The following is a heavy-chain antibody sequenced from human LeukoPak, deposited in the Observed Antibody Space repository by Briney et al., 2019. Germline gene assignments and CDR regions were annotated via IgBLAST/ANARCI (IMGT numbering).Heavy chain of an antibody. CDR2: IYYSGST. J-gene: IGHJ3*02. Sequence: SETLSLTCAVSGGSISGYYWSWLRQPPGKGLEWIGYIYYSGSTNYNPSLKSRVTISVDTSKNQFFLKLSSVTAADTAVYYCARRFVGYDSSWGASDIWGLGTMVTVSS. V-gene: IGHV4-59*08. CDR1: GGSISGYY. D-gene: IGHD3-22*01. CDR3: ARRFVGYDSSWGASDI.